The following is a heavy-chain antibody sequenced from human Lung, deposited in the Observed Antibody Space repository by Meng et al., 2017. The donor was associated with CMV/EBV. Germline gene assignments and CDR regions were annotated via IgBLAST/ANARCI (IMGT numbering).Heavy chain of an antibody. CDR1: GFTFSRYA. V-gene: IGHV3-30*14. CDR3: AREYGSSSAFAY. Sequence: SCAASGFTFSRYAFHWVRQAPGKGLEWVAVISFDGGTRYYADSVKGRFTISRDSSRNSLYLQLNSLRPEDTAVYYCAREYGSSSAFAYWGQGTLVTVSS. D-gene: IGHD6-6*01. J-gene: IGHJ4*02. CDR2: ISFDGGTR.